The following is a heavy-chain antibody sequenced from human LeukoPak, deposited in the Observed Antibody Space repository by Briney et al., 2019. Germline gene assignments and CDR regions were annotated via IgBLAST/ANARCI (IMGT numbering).Heavy chain of an antibody. CDR2: ISYDGSNK. V-gene: IGHV3-30*18. CDR3: AKDIWSSGSYYPIDY. J-gene: IGHJ4*02. D-gene: IGHD1-26*01. Sequence: GGSLRLSCAASGFTLSSYGMHWVRQAPGKGLEWVAVISYDGSNKYYADSVKGRFTISRDNSKNTLYLQMNSLRAEDTAVYYCAKDIWSSGSYYPIDYWGQGTLVTVSS. CDR1: GFTLSSYG.